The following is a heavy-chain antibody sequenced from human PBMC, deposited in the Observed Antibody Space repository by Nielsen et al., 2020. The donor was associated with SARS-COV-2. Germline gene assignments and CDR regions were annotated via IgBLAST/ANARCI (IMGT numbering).Heavy chain of an antibody. D-gene: IGHD2/OR15-2a*01. CDR1: GFTFSSYA. V-gene: IGHV3-23*03. CDR2: IYSGGSST. J-gene: IGHJ6*02. CDR3: AKSMGNPYYYYGMDV. Sequence: GGSLRLSCAASGFTFSSYAMSWVRQGPGKGLEWVSVIYSGGSSTYYADPVKGRFTISRDNSKNTLYLQMNSLRTEDTALYYCAKSMGNPYYYYGMDVWGQGTTVTVSS.